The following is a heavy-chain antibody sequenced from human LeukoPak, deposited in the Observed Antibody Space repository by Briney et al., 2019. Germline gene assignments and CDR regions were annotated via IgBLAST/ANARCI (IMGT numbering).Heavy chain of an antibody. D-gene: IGHD3-16*02. J-gene: IGHJ3*02. CDR3: ARGGPIMITFGGVIVIDHDVAFDI. V-gene: IGHV1-69*01. CDR1: GGTFSSYA. Sequence: ASVKVSCKASGGTFSSYAISWVRQAPGQGLEWMGGIIPIFGTANYAQKFQGRVTITADESTSTAYMELSRLRSDDTAVYYCARGGPIMITFGGVIVIDHDVAFDIWGQGTMVTVSS. CDR2: IIPIFGTA.